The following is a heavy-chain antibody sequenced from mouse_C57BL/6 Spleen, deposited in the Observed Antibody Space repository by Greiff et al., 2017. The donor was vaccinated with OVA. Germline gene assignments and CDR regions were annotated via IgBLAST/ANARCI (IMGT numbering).Heavy chain of an antibody. CDR1: GFTFSDYG. Sequence: EVKLVESGGGLVQPGGSLKLSCAASGFTFSDYGMAWVRQAPRKGPEWVAFISNLAYSIYYADTVTGRFTISRENAKNPLYLEMSSLRSEDTAMYYCARHAPSYYGSSYDYAMDYWGQGTSVTVSS. CDR3: ARHAPSYYGSSYDYAMDY. J-gene: IGHJ4*01. D-gene: IGHD1-1*01. V-gene: IGHV5-15*01. CDR2: ISNLAYSI.